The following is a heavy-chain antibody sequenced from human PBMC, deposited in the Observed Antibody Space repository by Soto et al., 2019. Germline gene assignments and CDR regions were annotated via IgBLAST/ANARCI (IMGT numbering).Heavy chain of an antibody. CDR3: ARISRGTIFGVVINNGNWFDP. V-gene: IGHV2-26*01. D-gene: IGHD3-3*01. J-gene: IGHJ5*02. CDR1: GFSLSNARMG. CDR2: IFSNDEK. Sequence: QVTLKESGPVLVKPTETLTLTCTVSGFSLSNARMGVSWIRQPPGKALEWLAHIFSNDEKSYSTSLKSRLTISKDTSKSQVVLTMTNMDPVDTATYYCARISRGTIFGVVINNGNWFDPWGQGTLVTVSS.